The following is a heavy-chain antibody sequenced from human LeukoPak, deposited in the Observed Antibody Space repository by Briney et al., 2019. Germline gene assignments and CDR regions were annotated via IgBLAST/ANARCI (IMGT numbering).Heavy chain of an antibody. D-gene: IGHD6-13*01. V-gene: IGHV1-2*02. CDR1: GYSFTGYY. J-gene: IGHJ5*02. Sequence: ASVKVSCKASGYSFTGYYIYWVRQAPGQGLEWMGWINPNSGDINYAQKFQGRVTMTRDTSISTAYMELSSLRSDDTAMYYCARMWSTATSGWNWFDPWGQGTLVTVSS. CDR2: INPNSGDI. CDR3: ARMWSTATSGWNWFDP.